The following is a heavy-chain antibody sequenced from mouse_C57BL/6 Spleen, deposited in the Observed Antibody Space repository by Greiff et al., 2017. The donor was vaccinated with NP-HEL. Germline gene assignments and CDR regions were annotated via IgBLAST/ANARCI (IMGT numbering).Heavy chain of an antibody. CDR3: ARGLRGGGYAMDY. CDR2: IYPGDGDT. V-gene: IGHV1-82*01. CDR1: GYAFSSSW. J-gene: IGHJ4*01. Sequence: VMLVESGPELVKPGASVKISCKASGYAFSSSWMNWVKQRPGKGPEWIGRIYPGDGDTNHNGKFKGKATLTADKSSSTAYMQLSSLTSDDSAVYFFARGLRGGGYAMDYWGQGTSVTVSS. D-gene: IGHD2-4*01.